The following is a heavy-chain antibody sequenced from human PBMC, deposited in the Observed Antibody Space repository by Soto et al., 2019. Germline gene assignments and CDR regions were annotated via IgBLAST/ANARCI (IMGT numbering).Heavy chain of an antibody. CDR2: IKPTGGET. Sequence: QVQLVQSGAEVKKPGASVKVSCRASGYTFTNYYMHWVRQAPGQGLEWMGIIKPTGGETTYAQKFLCRATVPRDTSTGTLYMELSSLRSEDTAVYYCARGGDIVVVTAPLDHWGQGTLVTVSS. CDR3: ARGGDIVVVTAPLDH. CDR1: GYTFTNYY. V-gene: IGHV1-46*01. J-gene: IGHJ5*02. D-gene: IGHD2-21*02.